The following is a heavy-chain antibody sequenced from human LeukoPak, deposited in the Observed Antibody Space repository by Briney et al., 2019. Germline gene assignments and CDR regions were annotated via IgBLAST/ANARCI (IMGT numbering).Heavy chain of an antibody. Sequence: PGGSLRLSCAASKFTFSSYWTSWVRHAPGNGLEWVANINQDGSEKYYVDSVKGRFTISRDHAKNSLFLQMNSLRVEDTAVYYCARDAGATDYWGQGTLVTVYS. CDR2: INQDGSEK. V-gene: IGHV3-7*04. CDR3: ARDAGATDY. CDR1: KFTFSSYW. D-gene: IGHD1-26*01. J-gene: IGHJ4*02.